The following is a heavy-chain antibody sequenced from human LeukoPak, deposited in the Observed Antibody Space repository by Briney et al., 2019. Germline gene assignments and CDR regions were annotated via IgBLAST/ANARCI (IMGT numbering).Heavy chain of an antibody. Sequence: SETLSLTCTVSGGSISSYYWSWLRQPPGKGLEWIGYIYYSGSTNYNPSLKSRVTISVDTSKNQFSLKLSSVTAADTAVYYCARGRYFDGLGYFDYWGQGTLVTVSS. J-gene: IGHJ4*02. D-gene: IGHD3-9*01. CDR3: ARGRYFDGLGYFDY. V-gene: IGHV4-59*01. CDR1: GGSISSYY. CDR2: IYYSGST.